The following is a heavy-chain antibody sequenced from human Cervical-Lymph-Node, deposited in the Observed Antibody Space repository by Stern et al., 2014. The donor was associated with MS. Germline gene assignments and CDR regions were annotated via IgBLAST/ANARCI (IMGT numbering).Heavy chain of an antibody. CDR3: TRSSLQGDQHSFNV. CDR2: ITPYNGNT. CDR1: GWTYTYRY. D-gene: IGHD2-21*02. Sequence: QVQLVQSGAEVKKTGSSVKISCRASGWTYTYRYLHWVRQAPGQAPEWMGWITPYNGNTGYAQKFRGRLTITRDASINPIHMHLSILRSEDTAMYYCTRSSLQGDQHSFNVWGQGTMVTVSS. J-gene: IGHJ3*01. V-gene: IGHV1-45*01.